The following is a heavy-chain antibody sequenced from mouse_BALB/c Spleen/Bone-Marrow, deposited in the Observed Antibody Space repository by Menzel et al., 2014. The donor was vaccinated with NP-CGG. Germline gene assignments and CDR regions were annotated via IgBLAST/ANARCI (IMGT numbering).Heavy chain of an antibody. D-gene: IGHD1-1*01. CDR2: ILPGSGST. V-gene: IGHV1-9*01. CDR3: AALYYAFTYAPFDY. CDR1: GYTFSSYW. J-gene: IGHJ2*01. Sequence: QVQLQQSGAELMKPGASVKISCKATGYTFSSYWIERVKQRPGHGLEWLEEILPGSGSTNYNEKFKGKATFTADTSSSTAYMQLSSLTSEDSAVYYCAALYYAFTYAPFDYWGQGTTLTVSS.